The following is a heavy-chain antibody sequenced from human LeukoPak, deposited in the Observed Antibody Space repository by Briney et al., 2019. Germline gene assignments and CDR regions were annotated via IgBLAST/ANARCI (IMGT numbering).Heavy chain of an antibody. Sequence: GGSLRLSCTASGFTISRYGMPWVRQAPGKGLEWVGVIWYDGNNKYYADFAKGRFTISRDNSKNTLYLQMNSLRAEDTAVYYCAVTYLLPFDYWGQGTLVTVSS. CDR2: IWYDGNNK. V-gene: IGHV3-33*01. J-gene: IGHJ4*02. D-gene: IGHD2-2*02. CDR3: AVTYLLPFDY. CDR1: GFTISRYG.